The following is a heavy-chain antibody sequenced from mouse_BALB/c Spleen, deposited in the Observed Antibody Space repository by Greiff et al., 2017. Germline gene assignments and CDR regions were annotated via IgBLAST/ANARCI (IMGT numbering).Heavy chain of an antibody. CDR1: GFTFSSYT. CDR2: ISNGGGST. Sequence: EVQLVESGGGLVQPGGSLKLSCAASGFTFSSYTMSWVRQTPEKRLEWVAYISNGGGSTYYPDTVKGRFTISRDNARNILYLQMSSLRSEDTAMYYCARERGYDYDAEFYYAMDYWGQGTSVTVSS. CDR3: ARERGYDYDAEFYYAMDY. V-gene: IGHV5-12-2*01. J-gene: IGHJ4*01. D-gene: IGHD2-4*01.